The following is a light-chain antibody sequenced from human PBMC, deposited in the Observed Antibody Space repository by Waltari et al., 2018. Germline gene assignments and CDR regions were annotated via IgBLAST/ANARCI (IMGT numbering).Light chain of an antibody. V-gene: IGKV1-5*03. CDR2: KAY. J-gene: IGKJ1*01. Sequence: DIQMTQSPSTLSASAGDRVTITCRASQSISSWFAWYQQKPGKGPKLLIYKAYSLESGVPSRFSGSGSGTEFTLTISSLQPDDFATYYCQQYNSPWTFGQGTKVEIK. CDR1: QSISSW. CDR3: QQYNSPWT.